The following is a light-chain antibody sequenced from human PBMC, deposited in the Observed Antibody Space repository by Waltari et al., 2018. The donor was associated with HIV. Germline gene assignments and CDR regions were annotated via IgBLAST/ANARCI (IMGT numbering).Light chain of an antibody. J-gene: IGKJ4*01. CDR1: QTVFSGANNKNY. Sequence: DIVVTQSPDSMAVSLGERATINCKSSQTVFSGANNKNYLAWYQQRPGQPPKLLIYWASTRESGVPDRFNCSGSGTDFTLTISSLQAEDVAVYYCQQYYSTPPSLTFGGGTKVEIK. CDR2: WAS. CDR3: QQYYSTPPSLT. V-gene: IGKV4-1*01.